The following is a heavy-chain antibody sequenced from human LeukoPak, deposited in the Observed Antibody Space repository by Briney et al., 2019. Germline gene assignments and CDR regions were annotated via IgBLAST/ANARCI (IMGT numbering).Heavy chain of an antibody. J-gene: IGHJ5*02. CDR3: ARSVAVAGTYNWFDP. D-gene: IGHD6-19*01. CDR1: GGSISSYY. Sequence: SETLSLTCTVSGGSISSYYWSWIRQPAGKGLEWIGRIYTSGSTDYNPSLKSRVTMSVDTSKNQFSLKLSSVTAADTAVYYCARSVAVAGTYNWFDPWGQGILVTVSS. CDR2: IYTSGST. V-gene: IGHV4-4*07.